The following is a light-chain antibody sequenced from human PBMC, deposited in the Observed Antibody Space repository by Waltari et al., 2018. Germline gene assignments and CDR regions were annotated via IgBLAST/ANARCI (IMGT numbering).Light chain of an antibody. CDR3: MQARQTPWT. J-gene: IGKJ1*01. CDR2: LVS. CDR1: QSLLHSSGNTF. V-gene: IGKV2-28*01. Sequence: DIVMTQSPLSLSVTPGEPASTSCRSSQSLLHSSGNTFLYWYLQKPGKSPQLLIYLVSNRASGVPDRFSGSGSGTDFTLKISRVEAEDVGVYFCMQARQTPWTFGQGTKVEIK.